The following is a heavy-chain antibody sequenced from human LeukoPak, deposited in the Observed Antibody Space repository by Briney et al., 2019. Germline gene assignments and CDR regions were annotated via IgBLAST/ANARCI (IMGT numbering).Heavy chain of an antibody. J-gene: IGHJ6*04. CDR2: ISAYNGNT. D-gene: IGHD6-13*01. V-gene: IGHV1-18*04. CDR3: ARDSLAAAGRDYYYYGMDV. Sequence: ASVKVSCKASGYTFTSYGISWVRQAPGQGLEWMGWISAYNGNTNYAQKLQGRVTMTTGTSTSTAYMELRSLRSDDTAVYYCARDSLAAAGRDYYYYGMDVWGKGTTVTVSS. CDR1: GYTFTSYG.